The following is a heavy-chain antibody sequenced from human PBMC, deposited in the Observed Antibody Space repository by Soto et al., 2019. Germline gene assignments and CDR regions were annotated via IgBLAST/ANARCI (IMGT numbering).Heavy chain of an antibody. J-gene: IGHJ5*02. CDR1: GFTFSSYA. Sequence: QEQLVESGGGLVKPGGSLRLSCVASGFTFSSYAMHWVRQAPGKGLEWVAVISYDGSNKYYADSVKGRFTISRDNSKNTLYLQMNSLRAEDTAVYYCASPHYWFDPWGQGTLVTVSS. V-gene: IGHV3-30-3*01. CDR3: ASPHYWFDP. CDR2: ISYDGSNK.